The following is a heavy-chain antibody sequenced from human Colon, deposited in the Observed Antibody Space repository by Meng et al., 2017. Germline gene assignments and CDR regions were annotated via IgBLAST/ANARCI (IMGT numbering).Heavy chain of an antibody. D-gene: IGHD3-16*02. CDR3: ARGMTNGITFGGVIVN. J-gene: IGHJ4*02. CDR2: IYYSGST. Sequence: QVHLQRSGPGLVRPSETLSLTCTVSGGSVSSGSYYWSWIRQPPGKGLEWIGYIYYSGSTNYNPSLKSRVTISVDTSKNQFSLKLSSVTAADTAVYYCARGMTNGITFGGVIVNWGQGTLVTVSS. CDR1: GGSVSSGSYY. V-gene: IGHV4-61*01.